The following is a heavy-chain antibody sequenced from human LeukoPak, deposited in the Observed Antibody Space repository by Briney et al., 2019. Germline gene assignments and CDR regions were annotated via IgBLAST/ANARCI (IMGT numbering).Heavy chain of an antibody. Sequence: GGSLRLSCAASGFAFSNFAMSWVRQAPGKGLEWVSAMSGSGYYTYYVESVKGRFTISRDNSKNTLYLHMDSLRADDTAVYYCAKMEGQRLYDYCMDVWGRGTTVTVSS. CDR2: MSGSGYYT. CDR1: GFAFSNFA. V-gene: IGHV3-23*01. CDR3: AKMEGQRLYDYCMDV. D-gene: IGHD3-3*01. J-gene: IGHJ6*03.